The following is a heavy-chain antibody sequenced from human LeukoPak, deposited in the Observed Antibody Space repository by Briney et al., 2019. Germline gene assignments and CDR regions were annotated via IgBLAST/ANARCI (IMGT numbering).Heavy chain of an antibody. CDR1: GGSISGSGFY. CDR3: AGQTSSWYFDY. D-gene: IGHD1-1*01. Sequence: PSETLSLTCTVSGGSISGSGFYWGWIRQPPGKGLEWIGSIYYSGSTYYNPSLKSRVTISVDTSKNQFSLKLSSVTAADTAVYYCAGQTSSWYFDYWGQGTLVTVSS. V-gene: IGHV4-39*01. CDR2: IYYSGST. J-gene: IGHJ4*02.